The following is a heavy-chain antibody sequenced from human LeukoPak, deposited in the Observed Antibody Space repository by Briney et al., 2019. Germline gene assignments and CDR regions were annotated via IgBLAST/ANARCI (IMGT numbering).Heavy chain of an antibody. J-gene: IGHJ4*02. V-gene: IGHV4-39*07. CDR2: LYHSGNT. CDR1: GGPISNSRNY. Sequence: SETLSLTCTVSGGPISNSRNYWGWIRQAPGKGLEWIGSLYHSGNTYYNPSLKSRATISVDRPKNQFSLRLSSVTAADTAVYYCARGQKYRSGYTVTELGSGYFDYWGQGTLVTVSS. D-gene: IGHD5-18*01. CDR3: ARGQKYRSGYTVTELGSGYFDY.